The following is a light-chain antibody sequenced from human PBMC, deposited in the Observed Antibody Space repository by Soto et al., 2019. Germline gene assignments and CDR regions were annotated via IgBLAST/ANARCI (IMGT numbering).Light chain of an antibody. V-gene: IGLV5-45*03. CDR2: YKSDSDK. CDR3: MIWHNSAVV. Sequence: QLVLTQPSSLSASPGASASLTCTLRSGINVGTYRIYWYQQKPGSPPQYLLSYKSDSDKQQGSGVPSRFSGSKDASANAGILLISGLQSEDEADYYCMIWHNSAVVFGGGTKLTVL. J-gene: IGLJ2*01. CDR1: SGINVGTYR.